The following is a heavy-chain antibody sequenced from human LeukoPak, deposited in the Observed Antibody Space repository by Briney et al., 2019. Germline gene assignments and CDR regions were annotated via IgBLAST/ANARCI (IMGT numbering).Heavy chain of an antibody. Sequence: PGGSLRLSCAASGFTFSSYWMHWVRQAPGKGLVWVSRINSDGSSTNYADSVKGRFTISRDNAKNTVYLQMNSLSVEDTGVYYCASALTTVTPHFHYWGQGTLVTVSS. CDR1: GFTFSSYW. V-gene: IGHV3-74*01. D-gene: IGHD4-17*01. CDR3: ASALTTVTPHFHY. CDR2: INSDGSST. J-gene: IGHJ4*02.